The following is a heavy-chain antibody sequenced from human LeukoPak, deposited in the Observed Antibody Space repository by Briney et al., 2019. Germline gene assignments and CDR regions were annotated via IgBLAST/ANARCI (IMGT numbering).Heavy chain of an antibody. J-gene: IGHJ4*02. CDR3: AKDLYGTGYYKQIDY. V-gene: IGHV4-39*02. CDR2: IYYSGST. D-gene: IGHD3-9*01. CDR1: GGSISSSSYY. Sequence: SETLSLTCTVSGGSISSSSYYWGWIRQPPGKGLEWIGSIYYSGSTYYNPSLKSRVTISVDTSKNQFSLKLSSVTAADTAVYYCAKDLYGTGYYKQIDYWGQGTLVTVSS.